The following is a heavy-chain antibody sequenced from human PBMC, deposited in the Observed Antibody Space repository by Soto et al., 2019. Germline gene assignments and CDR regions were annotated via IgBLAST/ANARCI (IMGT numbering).Heavy chain of an antibody. CDR1: GGSISSSNW. D-gene: IGHD6-13*01. CDR3: ASRHRSSWYPSWFDP. J-gene: IGHJ5*02. V-gene: IGHV4-4*02. Sequence: QVQLQESGPGLVKPSGTLSLTCAVSGGSISSSNWWSWVRQPPGKGLEWIGEIYHSGSTNYNPSRQSLVTISVDKSKNQFSLKLSSVTAADTAVYYCASRHRSSWYPSWFDPWGQGTLVTVSS. CDR2: IYHSGST.